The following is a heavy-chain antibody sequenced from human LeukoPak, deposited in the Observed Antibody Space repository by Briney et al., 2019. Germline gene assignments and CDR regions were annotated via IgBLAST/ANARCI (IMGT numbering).Heavy chain of an antibody. D-gene: IGHD5-18*01. CDR1: GFTFSSYA. J-gene: IGHJ4*02. CDR2: ISGSGGST. Sequence: GGSLRLSCAASGFTFSSYAMSWVRQAPGKGLEWDSAISGSGGSTYYADSVKGRFTISRDNSKNTLYLQMNSLRAEDTAVYYCAKHDGKRGYSYTFDYWGQGTLVTVSS. V-gene: IGHV3-23*01. CDR3: AKHDGKRGYSYTFDY.